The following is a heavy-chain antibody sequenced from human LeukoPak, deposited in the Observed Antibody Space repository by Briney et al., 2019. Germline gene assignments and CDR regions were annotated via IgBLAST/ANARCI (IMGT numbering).Heavy chain of an antibody. D-gene: IGHD4-11*01. Sequence: PGRSLRLSCAGPGFSFSNSGMHWVRQAPGKGLGWVAVISFDGNIQYYADSVKGRFTTSSDNSKNTLYLQMNSLRPEDTAIYYCAKDLPAETKMGGFDYWGQGTLVTISS. J-gene: IGHJ4*02. CDR3: AKDLPAETKMGGFDY. V-gene: IGHV3-30*18. CDR1: GFSFSNSG. CDR2: ISFDGNIQ.